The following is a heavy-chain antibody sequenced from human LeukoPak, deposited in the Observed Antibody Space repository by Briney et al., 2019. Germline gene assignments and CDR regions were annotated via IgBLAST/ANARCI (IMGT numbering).Heavy chain of an antibody. D-gene: IGHD3-10*01. Sequence: GESLKISCKGSGYSFHSYRLGWVRQMSGKGLEWMGIIYPGDSDTRYSPSVQGQVTISADKSSSAAYLQWSSLKASDTAMYFCARFRGPGSYDQRPFDYWGQGTLVTVSS. CDR2: IYPGDSDT. J-gene: IGHJ4*02. V-gene: IGHV5-51*01. CDR1: GYSFHSYR. CDR3: ARFRGPGSYDQRPFDY.